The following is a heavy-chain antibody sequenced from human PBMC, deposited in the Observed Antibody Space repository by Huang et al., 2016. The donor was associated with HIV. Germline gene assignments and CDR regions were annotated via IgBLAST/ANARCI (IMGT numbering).Heavy chain of an antibody. CDR3: VKDSPGVITIFGGDV. Sequence: QVQLVEYGGGVVQPGRSLRLSCAASGVTFRQYAMHGIRQAPGKGGEWVELISYDGSEKYLGDSVKGRCTISRDNSKNMLYLQMNSLRPDDSAMYYCVKDSPGVITIFGGDVWGQGTTVTVSS. CDR2: ISYDGSEK. J-gene: IGHJ6*02. CDR1: GVTFRQYA. V-gene: IGHV3-30*18. D-gene: IGHD3-3*01.